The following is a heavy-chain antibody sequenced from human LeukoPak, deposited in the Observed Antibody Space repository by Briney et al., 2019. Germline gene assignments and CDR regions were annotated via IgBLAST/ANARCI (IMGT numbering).Heavy chain of an antibody. CDR1: GYTFTGYE. V-gene: IGHV1-2*02. D-gene: IGHD1-26*01. Sequence: GASVTVSCKASGYTFTGYEMHWVRQAPGQGLEWMGWINPESGGTNYAQKFQGRVTMTRDTSISTAYMELTSLRSDDTAVYYCARLPVIVGAWSPIDYWGQGTRVTVSS. CDR2: INPESGGT. J-gene: IGHJ4*02. CDR3: ARLPVIVGAWSPIDY.